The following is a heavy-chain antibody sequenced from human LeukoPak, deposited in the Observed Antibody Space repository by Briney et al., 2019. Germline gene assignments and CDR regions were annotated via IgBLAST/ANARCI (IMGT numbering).Heavy chain of an antibody. Sequence: GGSLRLSCAASGLTFSSYAMSWVRQAPGKGLEWVSAISGSSGHTDYADSVKGRFTISRDNSKNTLYLQMNSLRAEDTAVYYCAKVGFSEMEWLLYSDHWGQGTLVTVPS. CDR1: GLTFSSYA. CDR3: AKVGFSEMEWLLYSDH. D-gene: IGHD3-3*01. V-gene: IGHV3-23*01. CDR2: ISGSSGHT. J-gene: IGHJ4*02.